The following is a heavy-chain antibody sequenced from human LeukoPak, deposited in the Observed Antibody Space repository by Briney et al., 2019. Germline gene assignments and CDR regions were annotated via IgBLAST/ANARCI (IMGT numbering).Heavy chain of an antibody. V-gene: IGHV3-74*01. J-gene: IGHJ3*02. CDR1: GFTFSSEW. CDR3: ARAVTAFDI. Sequence: PGGSLRLSCAASGFTFSSEWMHWVRQAPGRGLVWISHIDGNGRTTNYGDSVRGRFTVSRDNSKNTLYLQMNSLRAEDTAVYYCARAVTAFDIWGQGTMVTVSS. CDR2: IDGNGRTT. D-gene: IGHD5-18*01.